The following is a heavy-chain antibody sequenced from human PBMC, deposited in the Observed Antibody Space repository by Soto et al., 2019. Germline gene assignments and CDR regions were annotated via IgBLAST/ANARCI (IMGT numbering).Heavy chain of an antibody. V-gene: IGHV1-69*06. D-gene: IGHD4-17*01. CDR1: GGTFSSYA. Sequence: ASVKVSFKASGGTFSSYAISWVRQAPGQGLEWMGGIIPIFGTANYAQKFQGRVTITADKSTSAAYMELSSLRSEDTAVYYCARDRSGDYFRYFDYWGQGTLVTVSS. CDR2: IIPIFGTA. J-gene: IGHJ4*02. CDR3: ARDRSGDYFRYFDY.